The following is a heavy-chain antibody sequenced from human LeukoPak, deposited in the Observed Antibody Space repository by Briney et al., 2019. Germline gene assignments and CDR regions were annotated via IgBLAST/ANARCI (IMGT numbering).Heavy chain of an antibody. V-gene: IGHV4-4*07. Sequence: SETLSLTCTVSGGSISSYYWSWIRQPAGKGLEWIGRIYTSGSTNYNPSLKSRVTMSVDTPKNQFSLKLSSVTAADTAVYYCARDYYGSGSYYYDAFDIWGQGTMVTVSS. CDR1: GGSISSYY. CDR3: ARDYYGSGSYYYDAFDI. CDR2: IYTSGST. D-gene: IGHD3-10*01. J-gene: IGHJ3*02.